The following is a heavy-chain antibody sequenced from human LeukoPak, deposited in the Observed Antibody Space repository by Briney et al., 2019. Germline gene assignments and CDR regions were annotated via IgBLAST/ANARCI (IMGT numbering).Heavy chain of an antibody. D-gene: IGHD3-3*02. J-gene: IGHJ4*02. CDR3: ASLAGTDY. CDR1: GFTFNNYA. CDR2: ISYNGGST. Sequence: TGGSLRLSCAASGFTFNNYAMHWVRQAPGKGLEYVSAISYNGGSTYYANSGKGRFTISRVNSKNTLYLQMGSLRAEDMAVYYCASLAGTDYWGQGTLVTVSS. V-gene: IGHV3-64*01.